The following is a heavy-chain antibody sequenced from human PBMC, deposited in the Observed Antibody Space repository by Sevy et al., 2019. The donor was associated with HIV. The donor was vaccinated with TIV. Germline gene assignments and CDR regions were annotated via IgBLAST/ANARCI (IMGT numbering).Heavy chain of an antibody. J-gene: IGHJ3*02. CDR3: AKWRITMIVVVITSHNAFDI. CDR1: GFTFSSYA. V-gene: IGHV3-23*01. D-gene: IGHD3-22*01. CDR2: ISGSGGST. Sequence: GGSLRLSCAASGFTFSSYAMSWVRQAPGKGLEWVSAISGSGGSTYYADSVKGRSTISRDNSKNTLYLQMNSLRAEDTAVYYCAKWRITMIVVVITSHNAFDIWGQGTMVTVSS.